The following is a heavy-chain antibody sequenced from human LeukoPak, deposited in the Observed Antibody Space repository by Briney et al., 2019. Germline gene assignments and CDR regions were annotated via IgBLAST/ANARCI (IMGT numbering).Heavy chain of an antibody. D-gene: IGHD3-22*01. V-gene: IGHV1-46*01. Sequence: GASVKVSCKASGYSFTSHYMHWVRQAPGQGLEWMGLINPRGTSTIYAEKFQGRIIMTRDLSTSTAYMELSSLRSEDTAVYYCARLDLTYYDSSGYPQPDHYWGQGTLVTVSS. CDR1: GYSFTSHY. CDR2: INPRGTST. CDR3: ARLDLTYYDSSGYPQPDHY. J-gene: IGHJ4*02.